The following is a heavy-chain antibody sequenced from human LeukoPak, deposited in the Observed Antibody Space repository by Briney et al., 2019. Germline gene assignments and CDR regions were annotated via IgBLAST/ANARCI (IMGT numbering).Heavy chain of an antibody. J-gene: IGHJ4*01. Sequence: PGGSLRLSCAASGFTFSSYSMNWVRQAPGKGLEWVSYISSSSSTIYYADSVKGRFTISRDNSKNMLYLQMNSLRAEDTAVYYCAKDLYTSRYACCFDYWGQGTLVTVSS. V-gene: IGHV3-48*01. CDR2: ISSSSSTI. CDR3: AKDLYTSRYACCFDY. D-gene: IGHD6-13*01. CDR1: GFTFSSYS.